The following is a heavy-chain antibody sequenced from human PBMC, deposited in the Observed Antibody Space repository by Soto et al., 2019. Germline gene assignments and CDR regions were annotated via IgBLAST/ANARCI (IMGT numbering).Heavy chain of an antibody. CDR2: INPNSGGT. J-gene: IGHJ4*02. D-gene: IGHD3-16*02. CDR3: ARGSSYYDYVWGSYRYKAPFDY. V-gene: IGHV1-2*02. CDR1: GYTFTGYY. Sequence: ASVKVSCKASGYTFTGYYMHWVRQAPGQGLEWMGWINPNSGGTNYAQKFQGRVTMTRDTSISTAYMELSRLRSDDTAVYYCARGSSYYDYVWGSYRYKAPFDYWGQGTLVTVSS.